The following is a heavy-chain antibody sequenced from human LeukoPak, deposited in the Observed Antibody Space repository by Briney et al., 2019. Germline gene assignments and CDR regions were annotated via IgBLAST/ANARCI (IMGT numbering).Heavy chain of an antibody. D-gene: IGHD3-22*01. CDR1: GFTFSDYY. V-gene: IGHV3-11*01. CDR3: AAGYYVLNSSGYVEYFQH. Sequence: GGSLRLSCAASGFTFSDYYMSWIRQAPGKGLEWVSYISSSGSTIYYADSVKGRFTISRDNAKNSLYLQMNSLRAEDTAVYYCAAGYYVLNSSGYVEYFQHWGQGTLVTVSS. J-gene: IGHJ1*01. CDR2: ISSSGSTI.